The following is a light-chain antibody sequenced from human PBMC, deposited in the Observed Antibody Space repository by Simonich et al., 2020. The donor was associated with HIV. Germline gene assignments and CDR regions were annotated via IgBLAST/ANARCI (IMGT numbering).Light chain of an antibody. CDR1: QGIRND. Sequence: AIQMTQSPSSLSASVGDRVTITCRASQGIRNDFGWYQQKPRKAPKFLIYAASSLQSAVPSRFSGSGSGTDFTLTISSLQPEDFATYYCQQSYTTLTFGGGTKVEIK. CDR3: QQSYTTLT. J-gene: IGKJ4*01. CDR2: AAS. V-gene: IGKV1-6*01.